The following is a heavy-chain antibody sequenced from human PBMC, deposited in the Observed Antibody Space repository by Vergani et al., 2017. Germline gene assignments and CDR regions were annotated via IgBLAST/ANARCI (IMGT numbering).Heavy chain of an antibody. J-gene: IGHJ4*02. D-gene: IGHD2-2*01. CDR2: ISSSSTYI. Sequence: EVQLVESGGGLVKPGGSLRLSCAASGFTFSSYSMNWVRQAPGKGLEWVSSISSSSTYIYYADSVKGRFTISRDNAKNSLYLQMNSLRAEDTAVYYCASARLLPAAHYYFDYWGQETLVTVSS. CDR3: ASARLLPAAHYYFDY. CDR1: GFTFSSYS. V-gene: IGHV3-21*01.